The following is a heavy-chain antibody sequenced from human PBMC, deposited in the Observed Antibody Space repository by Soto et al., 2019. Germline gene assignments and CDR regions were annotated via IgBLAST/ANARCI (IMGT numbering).Heavy chain of an antibody. V-gene: IGHV3-9*01. CDR2: ISGDSGSI. Sequence: EVHLVESGGGLVQPGESLTLSCVASGFTFDDYAMHWVRQAPGKGLECVSSISGDSGSISYADSVKGRLTISRDNSKNARYLQMNTLRPEDASLYYCAKDIFSGPDSSSGKAHSYFDSWGQVTLVTVCS. D-gene: IGHD6-13*01. CDR3: AKDIFSGPDSSSGKAHSYFDS. CDR1: GFTFDDYA. J-gene: IGHJ4*02.